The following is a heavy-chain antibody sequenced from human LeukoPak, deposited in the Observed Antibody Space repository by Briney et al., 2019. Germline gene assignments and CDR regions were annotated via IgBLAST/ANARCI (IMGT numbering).Heavy chain of an antibody. CDR1: GGSVSSGTYY. J-gene: IGHJ4*02. CDR2: VYYSGST. CDR3: ARGLRYGDKYDY. Sequence: SETLSLTCTVSGGSVSSGTYYWSWIRQPPGKGLEWLGYVYYSGSTNYNPSLKSRVTISVDTSKNQFSLKLSSVTAADTAVYYCARGLRYGDKYDYWGQGTLVTVSS. V-gene: IGHV4-61*01. D-gene: IGHD4-23*01.